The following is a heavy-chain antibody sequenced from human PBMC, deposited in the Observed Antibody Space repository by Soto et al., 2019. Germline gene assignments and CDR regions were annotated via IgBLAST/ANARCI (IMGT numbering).Heavy chain of an antibody. CDR1: GVTFSGSA. CDR3: TRQGITGTPLDY. J-gene: IGHJ4*02. Sequence: XGSLILSCAASGVTFSGSAMHWVRQASGKGLEWVGRIRSKANSYATAYAASVKGRFTISRDDSKNTAYLQMNSLKTEDTAVYYCTRQGITGTPLDYWGQGTLVTVS. D-gene: IGHD1-20*01. CDR2: IRSKANSYAT. V-gene: IGHV3-73*01.